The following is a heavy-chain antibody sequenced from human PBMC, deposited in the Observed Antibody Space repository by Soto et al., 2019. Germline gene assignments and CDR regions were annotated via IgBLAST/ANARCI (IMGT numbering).Heavy chain of an antibody. V-gene: IGHV3-30-3*01. Sequence: QVQLVESGGGVVQPGRSLRLSCAASGFTFSSYAMHWVRQAPGKGLEWVAVISYDGSNKYYADSVKGRFTISRDNSKNTLYLQMNSLRAEDTAVYYCARDGNSYGSPFDYWGQETLVTVSS. CDR3: ARDGNSYGSPFDY. CDR2: ISYDGSNK. D-gene: IGHD5-18*01. CDR1: GFTFSSYA. J-gene: IGHJ4*02.